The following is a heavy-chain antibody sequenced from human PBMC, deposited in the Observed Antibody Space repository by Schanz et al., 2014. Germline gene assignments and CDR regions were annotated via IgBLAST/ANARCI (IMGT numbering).Heavy chain of an antibody. CDR1: GFSISFHW. Sequence: VQLVESGGGLVQPGGSLRLSCAASGFSISFHWMSWVRQAPGKGLEWVSSLYIGGGSTRYADSVKGRFTISRDNSKNTLYLQMNSLRGDDTAIYYCVKGGTNTLDSWGQGTLVTVSS. CDR3: VKGGTNTLDS. J-gene: IGHJ4*02. V-gene: IGHV3-NL1*01. CDR2: LYIGGGST.